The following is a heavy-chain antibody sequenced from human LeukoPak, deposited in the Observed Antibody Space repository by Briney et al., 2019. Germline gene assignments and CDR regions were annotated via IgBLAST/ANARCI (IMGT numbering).Heavy chain of an antibody. CDR1: GFTLSGHW. CDR2: ISGSGGST. J-gene: IGHJ4*02. Sequence: PGGSLRLSCAASGFTLSGHWMSWVRQAPGKGLKWVSAISGSGGSTYYADSVKGRFTISRDNSKNTLYLQMNSLRAEDTAVYYCAKASDLYCSSTSCYTHYYFDYWGQGTLVTVSS. D-gene: IGHD2-2*02. CDR3: AKASDLYCSSTSCYTHYYFDY. V-gene: IGHV3-23*01.